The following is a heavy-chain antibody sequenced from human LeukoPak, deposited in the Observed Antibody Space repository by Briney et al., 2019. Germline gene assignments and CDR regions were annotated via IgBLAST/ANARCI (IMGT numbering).Heavy chain of an antibody. J-gene: IGHJ4*02. CDR1: GFTFSSYG. CDR3: ARVNSSGCLH. V-gene: IGHV3-48*04. D-gene: IGHD6-19*01. Sequence: GGSLRLSCAASGFTFSSYGMNWVRQAPGKGPEWISYISSDNSIIYYADSVKGRFTISRDNAKNSLYLQMNSLRAEDTAVYYCARVNSSGCLHWGQGTLVTVSS. CDR2: ISSDNSII.